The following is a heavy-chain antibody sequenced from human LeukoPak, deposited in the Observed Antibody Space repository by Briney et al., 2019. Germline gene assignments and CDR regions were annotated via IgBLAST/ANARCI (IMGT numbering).Heavy chain of an antibody. V-gene: IGHV3-7*01. J-gene: IGHJ6*03. Sequence: GGSLRLSCAASGFTFSSYWMSWVRQAPGKGLEWVANIKPDGSDKYYVDSVKGRFTISRDNAKNSLYLQMNSLRAEDTAVYYCARDYGSGSYYGSLYYYYMDVWGKGTTVTISS. CDR2: IKPDGSDK. D-gene: IGHD3-10*01. CDR1: GFTFSSYW. CDR3: ARDYGSGSYYGSLYYYYMDV.